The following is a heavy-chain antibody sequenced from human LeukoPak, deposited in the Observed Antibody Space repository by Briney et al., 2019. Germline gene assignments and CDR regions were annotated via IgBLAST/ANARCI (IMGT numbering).Heavy chain of an antibody. Sequence: SETLSLTCTVSGGSISSYYWSWIRQPPGEALQWIGYIFFTGNTNYNPSLRSRVTISIDTSRNQFSLKLTSVTAADTAVYYCARDGPWKSDCWGQGTLVTVSS. CDR3: ARDGPWKSDC. V-gene: IGHV4-59*12. J-gene: IGHJ4*02. CDR1: GGSISSYY. D-gene: IGHD1-1*01. CDR2: IFFTGNT.